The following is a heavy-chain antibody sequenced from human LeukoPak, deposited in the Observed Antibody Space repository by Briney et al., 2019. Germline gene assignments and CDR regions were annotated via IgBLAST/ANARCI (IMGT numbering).Heavy chain of an antibody. D-gene: IGHD3-22*01. J-gene: IGHJ3*02. CDR3: ARAISMYYYDSSGYYSGHDAFDI. V-gene: IGHV4-38-2*02. CDR1: GYSINSGYH. Sequence: SETLSLTCSVSGYSINSGYHWGWIRQPPGKGLEWIAIMHHTGSTHYNPSLQSRVTISVDTSKNQFSLKLSSVTAADTAVYYCARAISMYYYDSSGYYSGHDAFDIWGQGTMVTVSS. CDR2: MHHTGST.